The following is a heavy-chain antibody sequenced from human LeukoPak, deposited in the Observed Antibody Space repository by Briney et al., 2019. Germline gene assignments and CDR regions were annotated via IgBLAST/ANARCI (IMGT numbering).Heavy chain of an antibody. V-gene: IGHV1-2*02. J-gene: IGHJ4*02. D-gene: IGHD1-26*01. CDR1: GYTFTYYY. CDR3: ATLGATSFDY. Sequence: GASVKVSCKTSGYTFTYYYIHWVRQAPGQGLEWMGWIVPNSGGTKYAQKFQGRVTMTRDTSISTAYMELRLLRYDNTAVYYCATLGATSFDYWGAGALVAVSS. CDR2: IVPNSGGT.